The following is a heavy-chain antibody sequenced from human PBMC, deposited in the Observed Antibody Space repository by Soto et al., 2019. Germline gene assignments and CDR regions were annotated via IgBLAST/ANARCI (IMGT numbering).Heavy chain of an antibody. CDR2: ITGTGDTT. V-gene: IGHV3-23*01. D-gene: IGHD3-22*01. Sequence: EVQVLQSGGGLVPPGGSLRLSCAGSGFTFINTGMSWVRQAPGQGLEWVSAITGTGDTTYYADSVKGRFTISRDNSKSTLYLQMNSLRAEDTAVYYCAKIDGDFDYWGQGTLVTVSS. CDR3: AKIDGDFDY. CDR1: GFTFINTG. J-gene: IGHJ4*02.